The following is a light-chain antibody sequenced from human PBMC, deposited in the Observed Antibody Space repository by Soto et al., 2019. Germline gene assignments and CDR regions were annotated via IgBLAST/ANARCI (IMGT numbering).Light chain of an antibody. CDR2: GAS. CDR3: QHYGHALWA. Sequence: EVVVTQSPGTLSLSPGERATLSCRASQSVTSDYLAWYQQKPGQSPRLLMSGASRRATGVQDRFSGSGSGTDFTLTISRLEPEDFAVYYCQHYGHALWAFGQGTKVEIK. CDR1: QSVTSDY. J-gene: IGKJ1*01. V-gene: IGKV3-20*01.